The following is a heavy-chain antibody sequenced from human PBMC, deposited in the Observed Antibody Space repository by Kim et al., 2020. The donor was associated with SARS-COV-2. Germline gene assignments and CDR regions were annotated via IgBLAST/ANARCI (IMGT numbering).Heavy chain of an antibody. J-gene: IGHJ4*02. V-gene: IGHV3-23*01. Sequence: GGSLRLSCAASGFTFSSYAMSWVRQGPGKGLEWVSAVSGSGGSTYYADSVKGRFTISRDNSKNTVYLQMNSLRAEDTAVYYCAKDPKGGFGELVPRFYFDYWGQGTLVTVSS. D-gene: IGHD3-10*01. CDR3: AKDPKGGFGELVPRFYFDY. CDR1: GFTFSSYA. CDR2: VSGSGGST.